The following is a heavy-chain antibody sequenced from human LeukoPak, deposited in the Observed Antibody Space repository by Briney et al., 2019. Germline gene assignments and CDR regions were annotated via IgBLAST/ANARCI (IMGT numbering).Heavy chain of an antibody. CDR3: ARDLRPTYYYDSSGYHWGY. J-gene: IGHJ4*02. CDR1: GGTFSTYA. V-gene: IGHV1-69*04. D-gene: IGHD3-22*01. Sequence: GASVKVSCKASGGTFSTYAITWVRQAPGQGLEWMGRIIPLLGIANYAQKFQGRVTITADKSTSTAYMELSSLRSEDTAVYYCARDLRPTYYYDSSGYHWGYWGQGTLVTVSS. CDR2: IIPLLGIA.